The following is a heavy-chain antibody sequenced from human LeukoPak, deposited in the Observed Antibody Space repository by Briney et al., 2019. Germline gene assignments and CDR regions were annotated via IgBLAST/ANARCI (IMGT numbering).Heavy chain of an antibody. V-gene: IGHV4-59*08. Sequence: PSETLTLPCTVSVRSMSLFYWLWLRQCPGKAREWIGYIYYSGTTIYNPDLKSLVTISVDMSKSQFSLTLSSVTGTYTALYYCARHGPLYEILSAQFYFDYWGQGTLVAVSS. D-gene: IGHD3-9*01. CDR1: VRSMSLFY. J-gene: IGHJ4*02. CDR2: IYYSGTT. CDR3: ARHGPLYEILSAQFYFDY.